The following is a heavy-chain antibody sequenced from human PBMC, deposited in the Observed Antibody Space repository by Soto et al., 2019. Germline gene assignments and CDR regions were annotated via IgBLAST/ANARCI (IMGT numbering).Heavy chain of an antibody. D-gene: IGHD2-2*01. CDR3: ARARVCTSTSCYHYFDF. CDR2: IYNNGRT. J-gene: IGHJ4*02. CDR1: GGSISSSS. V-gene: IGHV4-59*01. Sequence: SETLSLTCTVSGGSISSSSWSWIRQPPGRGLEWIGYIYNNGRTDYNPSLKSRVTISVDTSKNHFSLKLSSVTPADTAVYYCARARVCTSTSCYHYFDFWGQGTLVTVSS.